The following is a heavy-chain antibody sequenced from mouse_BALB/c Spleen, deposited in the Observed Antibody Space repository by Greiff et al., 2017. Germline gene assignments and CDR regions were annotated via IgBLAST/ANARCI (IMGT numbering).Heavy chain of an antibody. CDR2: IYPGNGDT. J-gene: IGHJ2*01. CDR1: GYTFTSYN. CDR3: ARWDYGLDDYYGGY. V-gene: IGHV1-12*01. Sequence: QVQLQQPGAELVQPGASVKMSCKASGYTFTSYNMHWVKQTPGQGLEWIGAIYPGNGDTSSNQKSKVKATLTAYKSSSTAYMQLSSLTSEDSAVYYCARWDYGLDDYYGGYWGQGTTLTVSS. D-gene: IGHD2-3*01.